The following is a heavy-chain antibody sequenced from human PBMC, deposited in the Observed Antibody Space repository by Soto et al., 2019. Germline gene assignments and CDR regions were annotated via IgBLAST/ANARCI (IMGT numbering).Heavy chain of an antibody. CDR3: AREVGYCSGGSCNLDY. CDR1: GYTFTSYG. CDR2: ISAYNGNT. J-gene: IGHJ4*02. V-gene: IGHV1-18*01. D-gene: IGHD2-15*01. Sequence: ASVKVSCKASGYTFTSYGISWVRQAPGQGLEWMGWISAYNGNTNYAQKLQGRVTMTTDTSTSTAYMELRSLRSDDTAVYYCAREVGYCSGGSCNLDYWGQGTLVTVSS.